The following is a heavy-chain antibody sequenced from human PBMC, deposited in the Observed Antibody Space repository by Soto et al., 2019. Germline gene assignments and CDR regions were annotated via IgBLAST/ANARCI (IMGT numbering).Heavy chain of an antibody. D-gene: IGHD3-22*01. Sequence: PGESLKISCKGSGYSFTSYWIGWVRQMPGKGLEWMGIIYPGDSDTRYSPSFQGQVTISADKSISTAYLQWSSLKASDTAMYYCARQGLYYDSSGYPRGGAFDIWGQGTMVTVSS. J-gene: IGHJ3*02. CDR3: ARQGLYYDSSGYPRGGAFDI. V-gene: IGHV5-51*01. CDR1: GYSFTSYW. CDR2: IYPGDSDT.